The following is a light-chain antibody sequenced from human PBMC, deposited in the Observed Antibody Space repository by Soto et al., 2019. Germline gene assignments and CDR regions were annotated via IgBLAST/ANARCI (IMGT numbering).Light chain of an antibody. CDR1: QSLLHSNGYNY. CDR2: LGS. Sequence: DIMMTQSPLSLPVTPGEPASISCRSSQSLLHSNGYNYLDWYLQKPGQSPQLLIYLGSNRASGVTDRFSGSGSGTDFTLKISRVEAEDVGVYYCMQALQTPVTFAQGTKVEIK. V-gene: IGKV2-28*01. CDR3: MQALQTPVT. J-gene: IGKJ1*01.